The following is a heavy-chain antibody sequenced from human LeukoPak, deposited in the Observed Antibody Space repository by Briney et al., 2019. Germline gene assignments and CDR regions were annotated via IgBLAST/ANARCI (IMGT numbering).Heavy chain of an antibody. CDR3: ARDGPRYEYSSSATMGY. CDR1: GYTLTELS. Sequence: ASVKVSCKVSGYTLTELSMHWVRQAPGKGLEWMGGFDPEDGETIYAQKFQGRVTMTEDTSTDTAYMELSSLRSEDTAVYYCARDGPRYEYSSSATMGYWGQGTLVTVSS. J-gene: IGHJ4*02. CDR2: FDPEDGET. V-gene: IGHV1-24*01. D-gene: IGHD6-6*01.